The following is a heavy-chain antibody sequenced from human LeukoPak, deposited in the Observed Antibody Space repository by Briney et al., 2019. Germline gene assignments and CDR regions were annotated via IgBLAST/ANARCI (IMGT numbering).Heavy chain of an antibody. CDR3: ARYGNAFGY. Sequence: GGSLRLSCAASGFTFSRYGMHWVRQPPGRGLEWVAFIRYDGSNKHYADSVKGRFTISRDNSKRTLFLQMNSVRAEDTALYYCARYGNAFGYWGQGTLVTISS. D-gene: IGHD2-15*01. CDR2: IRYDGSNK. V-gene: IGHV3-30*02. J-gene: IGHJ4*02. CDR1: GFTFSRYG.